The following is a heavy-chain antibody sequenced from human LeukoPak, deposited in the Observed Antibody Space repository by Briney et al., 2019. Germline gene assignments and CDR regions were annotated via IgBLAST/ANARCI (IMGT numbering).Heavy chain of an antibody. Sequence: SETLSLTCTVSGGSISSYYWSWIRQPPGKGLEWIGEINHSGSTNYNPSLKSRVTISVDTSKNQFSLKLSSVTAADTAVYYCARADYSSGTNYFDYWGQGTLVTVSS. J-gene: IGHJ4*02. CDR3: ARADYSSGTNYFDY. CDR1: GGSISSYY. CDR2: INHSGST. D-gene: IGHD6-19*01. V-gene: IGHV4-34*01.